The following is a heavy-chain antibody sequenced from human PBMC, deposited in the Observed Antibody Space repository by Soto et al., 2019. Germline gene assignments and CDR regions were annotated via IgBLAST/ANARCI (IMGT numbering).Heavy chain of an antibody. J-gene: IGHJ4*02. CDR3: ARGVGHTPYYFDS. CDR2: ISGSGRSI. V-gene: IGHV3-21*01. CDR1: VFTFTSYS. D-gene: IGHD2-15*01. Sequence: WGALLVSCAPCVFTFTSYSMNWVRQVPGKGLEWVSSISGSGRSINYADSVKGRFTISRDNAKNSLYLQMNTLTAEDAAVYYCARGVGHTPYYFDSWGQGIMVTVSS.